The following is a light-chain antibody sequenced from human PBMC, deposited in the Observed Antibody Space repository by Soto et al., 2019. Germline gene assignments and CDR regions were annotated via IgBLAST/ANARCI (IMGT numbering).Light chain of an antibody. Sequence: EIVLTQSPGTLSLSPGERATLYCRASEFLSSSYLVWYQQKPGQAPRLLIYAASRRATGIPDRFSGSGSATEYTLTINTLEPEDFAVYYCQQQGTFGQGTKLEIK. CDR2: AAS. CDR1: EFLSSSY. V-gene: IGKV3-20*01. CDR3: QQQGT. J-gene: IGKJ2*01.